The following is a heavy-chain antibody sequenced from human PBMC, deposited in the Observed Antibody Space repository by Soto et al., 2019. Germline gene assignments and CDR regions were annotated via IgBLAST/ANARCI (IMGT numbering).Heavy chain of an antibody. CDR1: VGSMSGYY. J-gene: IGHJ4*02. D-gene: IGHD2-2*01. CDR3: ASQVEQGALAVN. CDR2: IFYSGNT. V-gene: IGHV4-59*01. Sequence: SETLSLTCTVSVGSMSGYYCSWIRQPPGKGLEWIGYIFYSGNTNYNPSLKSRVTMSVDTSKNQFSLKLSSVTAADTAVYYCASQVEQGALAVNWSQGSLVTVSS.